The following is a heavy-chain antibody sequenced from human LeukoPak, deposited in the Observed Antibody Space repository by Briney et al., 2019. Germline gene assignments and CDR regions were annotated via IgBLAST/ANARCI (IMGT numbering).Heavy chain of an antibody. J-gene: IGHJ3*01. Sequence: SLRLSCAASGFTFDDYAMHWVRQFPGKGLEWVSGINWNTGSIDYADSVKGRFTISRDNAKNSLYLQMNSLRSEDTALYYCAKDTRAIVGGIHNSFDVWGQGTMVTVSS. V-gene: IGHV3-9*01. CDR2: INWNTGSI. D-gene: IGHD1-26*01. CDR1: GFTFDDYA. CDR3: AKDTRAIVGGIHNSFDV.